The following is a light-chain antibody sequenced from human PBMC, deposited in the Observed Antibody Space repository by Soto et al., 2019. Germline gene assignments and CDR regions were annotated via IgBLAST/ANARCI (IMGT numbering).Light chain of an antibody. V-gene: IGLV2-8*01. CDR2: EVN. CDR1: SSDVGAYNY. Sequence: QSALTQPPSASGSPGQPVTISCTGTSSDVGAYNYVSWYQQHPGKAPKLMIYEVNKRPSGVPDRFSGSKSGNTASLTVSGLQAEDEADYYCTSRAGHTELFGGGTKLTVL. CDR3: TSRAGHTEL. J-gene: IGLJ3*02.